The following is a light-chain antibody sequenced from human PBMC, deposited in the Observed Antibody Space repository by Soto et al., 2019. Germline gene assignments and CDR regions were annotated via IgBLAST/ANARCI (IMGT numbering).Light chain of an antibody. CDR1: QNINRL. CDR3: LQHNTYPWT. J-gene: IGKJ1*01. CDR2: DAS. V-gene: IGKV1-5*01. Sequence: DIQVTQSPSTLSSSFGDRVTITFLASQNINRLFALYQQKPGKAPQLLIYDASTLESGVPSRFSVSGSGTEFTLTISSLQPEDFAIYYCLQHNTYPWTFGQGTKVDIK.